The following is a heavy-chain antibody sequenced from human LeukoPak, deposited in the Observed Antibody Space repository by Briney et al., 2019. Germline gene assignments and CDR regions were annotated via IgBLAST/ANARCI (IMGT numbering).Heavy chain of an antibody. CDR1: GFTFRSYA. V-gene: IGHV3-23*01. J-gene: IGHJ4*02. D-gene: IGHD6-19*01. CDR3: AKSLYSSGWLADY. CDR2: ISGSGERI. Sequence: PGGSLRLSCAASGFTFRSYAMSWVRQAPGKGLEWVSAISGSGERIYYADSVKGRFTISRDNSKNTLSLQMNSLRAEDTAVYYCAKSLYSSGWLADYWGQGTLVTVSS.